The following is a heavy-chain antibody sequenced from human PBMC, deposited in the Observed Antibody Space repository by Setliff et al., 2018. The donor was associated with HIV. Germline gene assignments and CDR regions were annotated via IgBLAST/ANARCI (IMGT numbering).Heavy chain of an antibody. CDR2: VFYSGTT. CDR1: GGSIRNAGHC. Sequence: PSETLSLTCTVSGGSIRNAGHCWSWIRQRPGRGLEWIGYVFYSGTTYYNPSLKSRLVISVDSSKNLFSLNLKSVTAADPAVYYCARSRVWADAGRYFDSWGQGTLVTVSS. J-gene: IGHJ4*02. D-gene: IGHD7-27*01. V-gene: IGHV4-31*03. CDR3: ARSRVWADAGRYFDS.